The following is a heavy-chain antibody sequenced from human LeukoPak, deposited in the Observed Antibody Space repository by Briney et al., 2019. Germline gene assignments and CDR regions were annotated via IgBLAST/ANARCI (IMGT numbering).Heavy chain of an antibody. CDR3: ARGEYSNGYPYRLDS. D-gene: IGHD3-16*01. Sequence: GASVKVSCKASGSTFSDYHINWVRQASAQGPKWMGWINPKSGDASYNQAFQGRVTMTRDTSISTAYMELNRLRSDDTAMYYCARGEYSNGYPYRLDSWGQGTLVTVSS. CDR2: INPKSGDA. J-gene: IGHJ4*02. CDR1: GSTFSDYH. V-gene: IGHV1-2*02.